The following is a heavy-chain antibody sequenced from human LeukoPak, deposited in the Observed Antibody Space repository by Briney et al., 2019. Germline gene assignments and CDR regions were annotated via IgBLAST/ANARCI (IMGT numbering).Heavy chain of an antibody. Sequence: GGSLRLSCAASGFTFSSNYMSWVRQAPGKGLEWVSVIYNDGRTYYADPVKGRFTISRDNSKSTLYLEMNSLRVEDTAVYYCARDAGGGQIGISVDYWGQGTLVTVSS. CDR1: GFTFSSNY. J-gene: IGHJ4*02. CDR2: IYNDGRT. CDR3: ARDAGGGQIGISVDY. D-gene: IGHD3-16*01. V-gene: IGHV3-66*01.